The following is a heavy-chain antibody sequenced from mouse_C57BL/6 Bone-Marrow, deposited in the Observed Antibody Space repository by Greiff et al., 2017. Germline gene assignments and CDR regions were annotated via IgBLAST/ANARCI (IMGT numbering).Heavy chain of an antibody. CDR2: IDPNSGGT. CDR3: ARDGYYNYAMDY. Sequence: QVQLQQPGAELVKPGASVKLSCKASGYTFTSSWMHWVKQRPGRGLEGIGRIDPNSGGTKYNEKFKSKATLTVDKPSSTAYMQLSSLTSEDSAGYYCARDGYYNYAMDYWGQGTSGTVSS. J-gene: IGHJ4*01. D-gene: IGHD2-3*01. CDR1: GYTFTSSW. V-gene: IGHV1-72*01.